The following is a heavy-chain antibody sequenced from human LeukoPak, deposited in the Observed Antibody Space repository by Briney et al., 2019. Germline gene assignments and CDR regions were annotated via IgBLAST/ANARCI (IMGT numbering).Heavy chain of an antibody. Sequence: ASVKVSCKASGGTFSSYAISWVRQAPGQGLEWMGGIIPIFGTANYAQRFQGRVTITADKSTSTAYMELSSLRSEDTAVYYCAREQGFYYMDVWGKGTTVTVSS. J-gene: IGHJ6*03. CDR3: AREQGFYYMDV. CDR2: IIPIFGTA. CDR1: GGTFSSYA. V-gene: IGHV1-69*06.